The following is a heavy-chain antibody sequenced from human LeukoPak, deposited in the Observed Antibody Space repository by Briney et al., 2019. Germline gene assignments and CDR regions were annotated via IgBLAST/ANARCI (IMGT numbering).Heavy chain of an antibody. D-gene: IGHD2-15*01. CDR2: IYPGDSDT. V-gene: IGHV5-51*03. CDR1: GYSFTNYW. J-gene: IGHJ5*02. CDR3: ARSQGYCSGGSCLQGDWFDP. Sequence: GASLRPSRKRSGYSFTNYWIGWASQMPGKGLEWMGIIYPGDSDTRYSPSFQGQVTISADKSISTAYLQWGSLKASDTAMYYCARSQGYCSGGSCLQGDWFDPWGQGTLVTVSS.